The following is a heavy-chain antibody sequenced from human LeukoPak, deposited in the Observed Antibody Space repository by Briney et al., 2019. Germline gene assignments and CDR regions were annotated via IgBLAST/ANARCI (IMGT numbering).Heavy chain of an antibody. D-gene: IGHD3-22*01. CDR1: GGTFSSYT. J-gene: IGHJ4*02. Sequence: ASVKVSCKASGGTFSSYTISWVRQGPGQGLEWMGRIIPILGIANYAQKFQGRVTITTDESTSTAYMELSSLRSEDTAVYYCARNRGGFYDSSGYYYFDYWGQGTLVTVSS. CDR3: ARNRGGFYDSSGYYYFDY. CDR2: IIPILGIA. V-gene: IGHV1-69*02.